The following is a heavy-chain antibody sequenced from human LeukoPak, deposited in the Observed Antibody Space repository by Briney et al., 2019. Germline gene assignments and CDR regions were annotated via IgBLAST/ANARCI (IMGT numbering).Heavy chain of an antibody. CDR3: ARDSMRREAFDI. J-gene: IGHJ3*02. V-gene: IGHV3-33*01. CDR1: GFTFSSYG. D-gene: IGHD2/OR15-2a*01. Sequence: GESLKISCAASGFTFSSYGMHWVRQAPGKGLEWVAVIWYDGSNKYYADSVKGRFTISRDNSKNTLYLQMNSLRAEDTAVYYCARDSMRREAFDIWGQGTMVTVSS. CDR2: IWYDGSNK.